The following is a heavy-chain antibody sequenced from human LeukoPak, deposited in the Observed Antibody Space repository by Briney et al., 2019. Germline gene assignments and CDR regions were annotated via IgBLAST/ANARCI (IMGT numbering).Heavy chain of an antibody. D-gene: IGHD6-13*01. CDR2: ISSSSSYI. Sequence: GGSLRLSCAASGFTFSSYSMNWVRQAPGKGLEWVSSISSSSSYIYYADSVKGRLTISRDNAKNSLYLQMNSLRAEDTAVYYCARGIAAAGTWFDPWGQGTLVTVSS. V-gene: IGHV3-21*01. J-gene: IGHJ5*02. CDR1: GFTFSSYS. CDR3: ARGIAAAGTWFDP.